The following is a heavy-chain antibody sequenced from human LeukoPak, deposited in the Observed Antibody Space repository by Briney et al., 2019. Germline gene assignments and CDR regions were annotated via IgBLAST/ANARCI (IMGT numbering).Heavy chain of an antibody. J-gene: IGHJ4*02. CDR2: IIPIFGTA. Sequence: SVKVSCKASGGTFSSYAISWVRQAPGQGLEWMGGIIPIFGTANYAQKFQGRVTITADESTSTAYMELSSLRSEDTAVYYCAREVVVAATGGYFDYWGQGTLVTVSS. V-gene: IGHV1-69*13. CDR3: AREVVVAATGGYFDY. D-gene: IGHD2-15*01. CDR1: GGTFSSYA.